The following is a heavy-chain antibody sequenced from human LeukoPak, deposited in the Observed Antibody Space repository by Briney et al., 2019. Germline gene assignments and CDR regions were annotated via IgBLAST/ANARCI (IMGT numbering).Heavy chain of an antibody. D-gene: IGHD3-22*01. CDR1: GFTFSPSW. V-gene: IGHV3-7*01. J-gene: IGHJ4*02. CDR3: ARVGDRVEYYYDSSGQNDY. CDR2: INQDGKEK. Sequence: GGSLRLSCAASGFTFSPSWMSWVRQPPGMGLEWVAIINQDGKEKYYVDSVKGRFTISRDNTKNTLYLQMNSLRAEDTAVYYCARVGDRVEYYYDSSGQNDYWGQGTLVTVSS.